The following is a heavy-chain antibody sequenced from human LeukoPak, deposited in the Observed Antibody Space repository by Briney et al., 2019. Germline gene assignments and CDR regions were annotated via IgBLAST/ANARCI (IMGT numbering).Heavy chain of an antibody. D-gene: IGHD2-8*01. CDR3: ARGNNDFDY. Sequence: GGSLRLSCAASGFTVSSNYMNWVRQAPGKGLEWVSIIYSGGNTYYADSVRGRFTISRDNSKNTLYLQRNSLRADDTAVYYCARGNNDFDYWGQGTLVTVSS. CDR2: IYSGGNT. V-gene: IGHV3-66*01. J-gene: IGHJ4*02. CDR1: GFTVSSNY.